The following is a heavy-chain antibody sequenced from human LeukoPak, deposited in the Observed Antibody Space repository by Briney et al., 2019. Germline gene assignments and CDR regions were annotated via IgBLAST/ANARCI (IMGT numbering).Heavy chain of an antibody. J-gene: IGHJ5*02. V-gene: IGHV4-34*01. Sequence: SETLSLTCAVYGWSFNDYYWNWIRQPPGKGLEWIGEINARGDTNYNPSLKSRVNISVDTSKKQFSLRLTSMIAAAKALYFCARGQVPAARGYNWFDPWGQGTLVTVSS. CDR1: GWSFNDYY. CDR3: ARGQVPAARGYNWFDP. D-gene: IGHD2-2*01. CDR2: INARGDT.